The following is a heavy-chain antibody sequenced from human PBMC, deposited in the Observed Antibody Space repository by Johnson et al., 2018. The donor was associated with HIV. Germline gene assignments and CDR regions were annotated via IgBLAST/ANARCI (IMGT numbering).Heavy chain of an antibody. V-gene: IGHV3-30*04. CDR2: ITYDGTNK. CDR3: AKGPGDALDI. Sequence: QVQLVESGGGLVQPGRSLRLSCAASGFTFDDYAMHWVRQAPGKGLEWVAGITYDGTNKYYADSLKGRFTISRDNSKNTLYLQMNSLRAEDTAVYYCAKGPGDALDIWGQGTMVTVSS. J-gene: IGHJ3*02. CDR1: GFTFDDYA.